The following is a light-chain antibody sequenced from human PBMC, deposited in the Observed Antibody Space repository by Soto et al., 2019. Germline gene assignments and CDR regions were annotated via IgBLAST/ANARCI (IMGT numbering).Light chain of an antibody. V-gene: IGKV1-5*01. CDR1: QSISVW. CDR2: DAS. CDR3: QHYHSSPFT. Sequence: DIQMTQSPSTLSASVGDRITITCRASQSISVWLAWYQQRPGKAPKLLIHDASTLESGVPSRFSGSGSGTEFPLTISSLQPDDFATYFCQHYHSSPFTFGPGTKVHIK. J-gene: IGKJ3*01.